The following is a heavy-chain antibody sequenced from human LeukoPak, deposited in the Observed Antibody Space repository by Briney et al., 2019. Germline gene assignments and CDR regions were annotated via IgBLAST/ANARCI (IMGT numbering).Heavy chain of an antibody. D-gene: IGHD3-22*01. J-gene: IGHJ4*02. Sequence: ASETLSLTCTVSGGSISSSSYYWGWIRQPPGKGLEWIGSIYYSGSTYYNPSLKSRVTISVDTSKNQFSLKLSSVTAADTAMYYCARLDPPEYYDSSGYSFAYWGQGTLVTVSS. CDR2: IYYSGST. CDR1: GGSISSSSYY. V-gene: IGHV4-39*01. CDR3: ARLDPPEYYDSSGYSFAY.